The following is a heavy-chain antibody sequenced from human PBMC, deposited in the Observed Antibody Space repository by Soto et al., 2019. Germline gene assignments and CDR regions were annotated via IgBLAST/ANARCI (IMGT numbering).Heavy chain of an antibody. V-gene: IGHV4-34*01. CDR2: INHSGST. J-gene: IGHJ5*02. Sequence: SETLSLTCAVYGGSFRGYYWSWIRQPPGKGLEWIGEINHSGSTNYNPSLKSRVTISVDTSKNQFSLKLSSVTAADTAVYYCARDLRIMITFGGVIPPGGFDPWGQGTLVTVSS. CDR3: ARDLRIMITFGGVIPPGGFDP. CDR1: GGSFRGYY. D-gene: IGHD3-16*02.